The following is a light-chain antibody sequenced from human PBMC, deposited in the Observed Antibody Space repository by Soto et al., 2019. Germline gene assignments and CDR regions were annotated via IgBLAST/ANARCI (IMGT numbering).Light chain of an antibody. Sequence: MMTQSPATLSASLGDRVTLSCRTSQSVSNNLDWYQQKPGRAPRLLIYAASSRETGIPARFSGGGSGTEFTLTISSLNSEDFSVYYCQHHNNWPYTFGQGTRVDIK. J-gene: IGKJ1*01. V-gene: IGKV3-15*01. CDR2: AAS. CDR3: QHHNNWPYT. CDR1: QSVSNN.